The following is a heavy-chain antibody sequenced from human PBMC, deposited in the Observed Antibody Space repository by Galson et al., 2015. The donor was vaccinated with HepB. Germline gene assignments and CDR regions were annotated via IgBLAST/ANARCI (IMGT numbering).Heavy chain of an antibody. D-gene: IGHD2-2*01. Sequence: SVKVSCKASGYTFTSYRISWVRQAPGQGLEWMGWISAYNGNTNYAQKPQGRVTMTTDTSTSTAYMELRSLRSDDTAVYYCARDIVVVPAARYMDVWGKGTTVTVSS. CDR3: ARDIVVVPAARYMDV. J-gene: IGHJ6*03. CDR1: GYTFTSYR. CDR2: ISAYNGNT. V-gene: IGHV1-18*01.